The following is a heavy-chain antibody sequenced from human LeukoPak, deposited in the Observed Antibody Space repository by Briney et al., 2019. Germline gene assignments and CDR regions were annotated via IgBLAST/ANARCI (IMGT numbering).Heavy chain of an antibody. CDR2: INPNSGGT. CDR3: ARTGMGYAHYYFDY. CDR1: GYTFTGYY. V-gene: IGHV1-2*02. Sequence: ASVTVSCKASGYTFTGYYMHWVRQAPGQGLEWMGWINPNSGGTNYAQKFQGRVTMTRDTSISTAYMELSRLRSDDTAVYYCARTGMGYAHYYFDYWGQGTLVTVSS. D-gene: IGHD5-12*01. J-gene: IGHJ4*02.